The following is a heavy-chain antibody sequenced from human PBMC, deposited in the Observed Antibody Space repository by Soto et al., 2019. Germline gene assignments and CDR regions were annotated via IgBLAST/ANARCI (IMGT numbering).Heavy chain of an antibody. Sequence: ASVKVSCKASGNTFTGYYMHWVRQAPGQGLEWMGWINPNSGGTNYAQKFQGRVTMTRDTSISTAYMELSRLRSDDTAVYYCARGFHYYDSSGYCAYWGQGTLVTVSS. D-gene: IGHD3-22*01. J-gene: IGHJ4*02. CDR2: INPNSGGT. V-gene: IGHV1-2*02. CDR1: GNTFTGYY. CDR3: ARGFHYYDSSGYCAY.